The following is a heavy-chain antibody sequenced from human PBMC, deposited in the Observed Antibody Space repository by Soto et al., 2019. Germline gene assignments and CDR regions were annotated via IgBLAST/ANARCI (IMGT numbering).Heavy chain of an antibody. CDR1: GGSFSGYY. D-gene: IGHD3-10*01. CDR3: AGVGKGASWSYDW. J-gene: IGHJ4*02. CDR2: INNRGST. V-gene: IGHV4-34*01. Sequence: SETLSLTCAVYGGSFSGYYWTWIRQPPGKGLEWIGEINNRGSTNYNPSLKSRFTISVDTSKNQISLRLSSVTAADTAVYYCAGVGKGASWSYDWWGQGTLVTVSS.